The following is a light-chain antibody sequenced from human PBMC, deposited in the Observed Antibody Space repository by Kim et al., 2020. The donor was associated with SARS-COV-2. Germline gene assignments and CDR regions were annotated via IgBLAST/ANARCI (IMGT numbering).Light chain of an antibody. CDR3: QQQDNLPRT. Sequence: ASVGERVTITCQASQNMKSFINWYQQTPGKDPKLLIYDASNLETGVPSRFTGSGSGTDFTFTISSLQPEDIATYYCQQQDNLPRTFGQGRRLEIK. V-gene: IGKV1-33*01. CDR2: DAS. J-gene: IGKJ5*01. CDR1: QNMKSF.